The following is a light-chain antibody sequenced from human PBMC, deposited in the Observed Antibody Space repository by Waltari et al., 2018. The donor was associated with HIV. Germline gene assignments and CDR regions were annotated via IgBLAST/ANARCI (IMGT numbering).Light chain of an antibody. V-gene: IGKV3-20*01. J-gene: IGKJ5*01. CDR2: GAS. CDR1: QSVSSSY. Sequence: EIVLTQSPGTLSLSPGERATLSCRASQSVSSSYLAWYQQKPGQAPRLLIYGASSRATGIPDRFSGSGSGTDFTLTISRLEPEDFAVYYGQQYGSSPLFGQGTRLEIK. CDR3: QQYGSSPL.